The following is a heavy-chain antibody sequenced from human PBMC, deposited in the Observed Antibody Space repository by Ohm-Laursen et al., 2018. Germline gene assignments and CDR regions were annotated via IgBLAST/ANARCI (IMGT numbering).Heavy chain of an antibody. D-gene: IGHD3-22*01. Sequence: SLRLSCAASGFTFSSYSMNWVRQAPGKGLEWVANIKQDGSKTYYVDSVKGRFTISRDNAQNSLYLQMNSLRAEDTAVYYCARKLYYYDSGDKGWFDPWGQGTLVTVSS. CDR1: GFTFSSYS. J-gene: IGHJ5*02. V-gene: IGHV3-7*01. CDR3: ARKLYYYDSGDKGWFDP. CDR2: IKQDGSKT.